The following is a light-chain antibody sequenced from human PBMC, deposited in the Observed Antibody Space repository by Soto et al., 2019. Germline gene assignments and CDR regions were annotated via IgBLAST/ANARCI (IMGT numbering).Light chain of an antibody. CDR3: SSYSSSSTRV. Sequence: QSALTQPASVSGSPGQSITISCTGTSSDVGGYNYVSWYQQHPGKVPKLMIFGVSNRPSGVSNRFSGSKSGNTASLTISGLQAEDEADYYCSSYSSSSTRVFGGGTKVTVL. CDR2: GVS. V-gene: IGLV2-14*01. CDR1: SSDVGGYNY. J-gene: IGLJ3*02.